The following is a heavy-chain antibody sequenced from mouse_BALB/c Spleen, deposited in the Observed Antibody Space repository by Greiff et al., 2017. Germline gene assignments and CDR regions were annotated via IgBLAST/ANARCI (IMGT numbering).Heavy chain of an antibody. V-gene: IGHV5-6-4*01. CDR3: TRDGGYGNSFAY. D-gene: IGHD2-1*01. CDR1: GFTFSSYT. CDR2: ISSGGSYT. J-gene: IGHJ3*01. Sequence: EVHLVESGGGLVKPGGSLKLSCAASGFTFSSYTMSWVRQTPEKRLEWVATISSGGSYTYYPDSVKGRFTISRDNAKNTLYLQMSSLKSEDTAMYYCTRDGGYGNSFAYWGQGTLVTVSA.